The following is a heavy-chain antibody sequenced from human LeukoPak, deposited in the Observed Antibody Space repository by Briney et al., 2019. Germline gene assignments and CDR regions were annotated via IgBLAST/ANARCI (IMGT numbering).Heavy chain of an antibody. Sequence: GGSLRLSCAASGFTVSRNYMSCVRQAPGKGLEWGSVIYSGGSTYYADSVKGRFTISRDNSKNTLYLQMTSLRAEDTAVYYCASHSSGYPSSTYGMDVWGQGTTVTVSS. CDR1: GFTVSRNY. D-gene: IGHD3-22*01. V-gene: IGHV3-66*04. CDR3: ASHSSGYPSSTYGMDV. J-gene: IGHJ6*02. CDR2: IYSGGST.